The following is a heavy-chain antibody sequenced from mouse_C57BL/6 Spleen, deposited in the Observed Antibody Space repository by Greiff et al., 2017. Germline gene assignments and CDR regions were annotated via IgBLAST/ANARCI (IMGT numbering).Heavy chain of an antibody. CDR3: ARNWDGYFDY. J-gene: IGHJ2*01. D-gene: IGHD4-1*01. Sequence: VQLQQSGAELARPGASVKMSCKASGYTFTSYTMHWVKQRPGQGLEWIGYINPSSGYTKYNQKFKDKATLTADKSSSTAYMQLSSLTSEDSAVYYWARNWDGYFDYWGQGTTLTVSS. CDR2: INPSSGYT. V-gene: IGHV1-4*01. CDR1: GYTFTSYT.